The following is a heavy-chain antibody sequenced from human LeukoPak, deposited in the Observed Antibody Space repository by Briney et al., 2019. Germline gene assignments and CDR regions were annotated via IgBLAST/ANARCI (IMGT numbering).Heavy chain of an antibody. J-gene: IGHJ6*02. CDR1: GGSISSGSYY. V-gene: IGHV4-61*02. CDR2: IHTSGST. D-gene: IGHD3-10*01. CDR3: ARVGLLWFGGREGYYGMDV. Sequence: SETLSLTCTVSGGSISSGSYYWSWIRQPAGKGLEWIGRIHTSGSTNYNPSLKSRVTISVDTSKNQFSLKLSSVTAADTAVYYCARVGLLWFGGREGYYGMDVWGQGTTVTVSS.